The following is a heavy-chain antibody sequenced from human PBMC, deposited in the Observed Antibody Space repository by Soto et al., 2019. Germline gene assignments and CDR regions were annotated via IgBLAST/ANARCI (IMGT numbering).Heavy chain of an antibody. J-gene: IGHJ6*02. Sequence: QVQLVESGGGVVQPGRSLRLSCAASGFTFSSYGMHWVRQAPGKGLAWVAVIWYDGSNKYYADSVKGRFTISRDNSKKTLYLEMHSLSAEDTAVYYCARDFHHTYYDIVTCGSGYYDGIDVWGQGTTVTVSS. CDR2: IWYDGSNK. D-gene: IGHD3-9*01. V-gene: IGHV3-33*01. CDR1: GFTFSSYG. CDR3: ARDFHHTYYDIVTCGSGYYDGIDV.